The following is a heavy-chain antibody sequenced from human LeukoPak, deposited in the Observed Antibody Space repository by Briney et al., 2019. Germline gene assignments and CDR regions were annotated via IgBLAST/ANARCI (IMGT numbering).Heavy chain of an antibody. J-gene: IGHJ5*02. CDR1: GFTLSSSA. D-gene: IGHD6-13*01. CDR3: AKRGIAAAGDYNRFDP. Sequence: RGCLRLSFSAPGFTLSSSAIGSGRPAAGNGLGLDSAIRGSGGSTYYSHSVKSRVNISRDNSKNTLYLQMNSLRAEDTAVYYCAKRGIAAAGDYNRFDPWGQGTLVTVSS. V-gene: IGHV3-23*01. CDR2: IRGSGGST.